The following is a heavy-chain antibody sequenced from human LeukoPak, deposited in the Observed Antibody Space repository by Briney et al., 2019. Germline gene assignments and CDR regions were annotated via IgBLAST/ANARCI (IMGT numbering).Heavy chain of an antibody. J-gene: IGHJ4*02. CDR1: GYTFTGYY. Sequence: GASVKVSCKASGYTFTGYYIHWVRQAPGQGLEWMGWINPNSGGTNYAQKFQGRVTMTRDTSISTAYMELSRLRSDDTAVYYCARAPPKIDYGDYRPDYWGQGTLVTVSS. D-gene: IGHD4-17*01. CDR2: INPNSGGT. V-gene: IGHV1-2*02. CDR3: ARAPPKIDYGDYRPDY.